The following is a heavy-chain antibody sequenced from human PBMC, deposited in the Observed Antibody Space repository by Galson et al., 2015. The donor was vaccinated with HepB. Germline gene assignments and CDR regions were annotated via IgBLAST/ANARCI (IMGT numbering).Heavy chain of an antibody. J-gene: IGHJ3*02. Sequence: QSGAEVQTPGESLPLSFQGSGYSFPSYWIGWVRQMPGKGLEWMGIINPGDSDTRSSPSFQGQVSISADKAISTAYLQGSTLKAADTAIYYWARHARPRLVIDAFAMWGQGTMVTVSS. CDR3: ARHARPRLVIDAFAM. CDR2: INPGDSDT. CDR1: GYSFPSYW. V-gene: IGHV5-51*01. D-gene: IGHD3-9*01.